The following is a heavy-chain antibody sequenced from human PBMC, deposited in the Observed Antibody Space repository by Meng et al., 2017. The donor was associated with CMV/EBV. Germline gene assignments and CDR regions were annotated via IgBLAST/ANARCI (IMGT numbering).Heavy chain of an antibody. J-gene: IGHJ6*02. CDR3: AKDGGSGSYYKSSDSFYYYYGMDV. CDR2: ISGSGGST. Sequence: GGSLRLSCAASGFTFSSYAMSWVRQAPGKGLEWVSAISGSGGSTYYADSVKGRFTISRDNSKNTLYLQMNSLRAEDTAVYYRAKDGGSGSYYKSSDSFYYYYGMDVWGQGTTVTVSS. V-gene: IGHV3-23*01. D-gene: IGHD3-10*01. CDR1: GFTFSSYA.